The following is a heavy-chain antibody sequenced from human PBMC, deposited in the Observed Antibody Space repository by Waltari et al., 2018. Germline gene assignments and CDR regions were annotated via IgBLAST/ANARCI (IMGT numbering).Heavy chain of an antibody. J-gene: IGHJ4*02. CDR3: AKAQDKGTVTNDFDY. CDR1: GFTFSSYA. CDR2: ISGSGGSK. Sequence: EVQLLESGGGLVQPGGSLRLSCAASGFTFSSYALSWCRQAPGKGLEWVSAISGSGGSKYYADSVKGRFNIARDNSKNPLYLQMNSLRAEDTAVYYCAKAQDKGTVTNDFDYWGQGTLVTVSS. V-gene: IGHV3-23*01. D-gene: IGHD4-17*01.